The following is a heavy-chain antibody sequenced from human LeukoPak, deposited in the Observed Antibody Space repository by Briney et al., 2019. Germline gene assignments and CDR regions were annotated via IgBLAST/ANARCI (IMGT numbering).Heavy chain of an antibody. CDR2: INPNSGGT. D-gene: IGHD4-17*01. V-gene: IGHV1-2*02. J-gene: IGHJ4*02. CDR3: ARDPGYGDFLNFDY. Sequence: ASVKVSCKASGYTFTGYYMHWVRQAPGQGLEWMGWINPNSGGTNYAQKFQGRVTMTRDTSISTAYMELRSLRSDDTAVYYCARDPGYGDFLNFDYWGQGTLVTVSS. CDR1: GYTFTGYY.